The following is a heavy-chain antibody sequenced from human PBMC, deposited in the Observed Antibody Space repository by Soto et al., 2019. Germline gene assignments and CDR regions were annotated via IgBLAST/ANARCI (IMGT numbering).Heavy chain of an antibody. V-gene: IGHV3-66*01. CDR3: ARDPFSDDYYYGLDV. CDR2: IDWGGIA. J-gene: IGHJ6*02. CDR1: GFSVSRSY. Sequence: QLVESGGGLVQPGGSLRLSCAASGFSVSRSYMTWVRQAPGKGLEWVSIIDWGGIAHYTDSVKGRFTISRDSSQNTLYLQMTTLRAEDTAVYFCARDPFSDDYYYGLDVWGQGTTVTVSS. D-gene: IGHD3-3*02.